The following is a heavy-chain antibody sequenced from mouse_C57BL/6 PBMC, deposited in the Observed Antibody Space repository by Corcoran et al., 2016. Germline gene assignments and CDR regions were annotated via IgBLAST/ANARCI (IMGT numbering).Heavy chain of an antibody. V-gene: IGHV1-76*01. Sequence: QVQLKQSGAELVRPGASVKLSCKASGYTFTDYYINWVKQRPGQGLEWIARIYPGSGNTYYNEKFKGKATLTAEKSSSTAYMQLSSLTSEDSAVYFCARDRRITTVVATSGYYAMDYWGQGTSVTVSS. CDR3: ARDRRITTVVATSGYYAMDY. D-gene: IGHD1-1*01. J-gene: IGHJ4*01. CDR1: GYTFTDYY. CDR2: IYPGSGNT.